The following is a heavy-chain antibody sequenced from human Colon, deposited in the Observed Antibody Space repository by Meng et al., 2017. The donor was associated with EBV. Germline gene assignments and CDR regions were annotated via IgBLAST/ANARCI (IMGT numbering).Heavy chain of an antibody. J-gene: IGHJ4*02. D-gene: IGHD3-3*02. CDR1: GCSITSTSSY. V-gene: IGHV4-39*07. CDR2: IYYRGST. Sequence: HLPLQESGPGLVNPSETLSLTCTISGCSITSTSSYWGWVRQPPGKGLEWIGSIYYRGSTNYNPSLKSRISMSVDMSKNQFSLKVNSVTAADTAIYYCVISSHNWGQGTLVTVSS. CDR3: VISSHN.